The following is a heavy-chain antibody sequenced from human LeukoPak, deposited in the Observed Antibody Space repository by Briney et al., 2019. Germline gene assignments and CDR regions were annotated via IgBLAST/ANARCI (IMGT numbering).Heavy chain of an antibody. Sequence: PSQTLSLTCTVSGGSISSGGYYWSWIRQPPGKGLEWIGYIYYSGSTYYNPSLKSRVTISVDTSKNQFSLKLSSVTAADTAVYYCARDIDQLGGLRLGYTGYWGQGTLVTVSS. J-gene: IGHJ4*02. CDR2: IYYSGST. V-gene: IGHV4-30-2*01. CDR1: GGSISSGGYY. CDR3: ARDIDQLGGLRLGYTGY. D-gene: IGHD3-16*01.